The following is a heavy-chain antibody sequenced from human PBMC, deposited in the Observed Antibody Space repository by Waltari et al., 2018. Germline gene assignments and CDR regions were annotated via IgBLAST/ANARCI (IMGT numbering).Heavy chain of an antibody. V-gene: IGHV4-59*08. CDR1: GGSISSYY. Sequence: QVQLQESGPGLVKPSEPLSLTCTVSGGSISSYYWSWIRQPPGKGLEWIGYIYYSGSTNYNPSLKSRVTISVDTSKNQFSLKLSSVTAADTAVYYCAALPMALGMFVVPVWGQGTLVTVSS. D-gene: IGHD2-2*01. CDR3: AALPMALGMFVVPV. J-gene: IGHJ4*02. CDR2: IYYSGST.